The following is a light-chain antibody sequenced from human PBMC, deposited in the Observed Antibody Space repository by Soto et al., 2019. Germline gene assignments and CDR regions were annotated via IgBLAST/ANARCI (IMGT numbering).Light chain of an antibody. CDR2: DAF. Sequence: EVVMTQSPATLSVSPGERATLSCRASQSVGSKLAWYQQKPCQAPRLLIFDAFTRATGLPARFSGSGSGTECTLFISSLQSEDFAVYYCQQYNNWPPLTFGGGTKVEI. CDR3: QQYNNWPPLT. V-gene: IGKV3-15*01. CDR1: QSVGSK. J-gene: IGKJ4*01.